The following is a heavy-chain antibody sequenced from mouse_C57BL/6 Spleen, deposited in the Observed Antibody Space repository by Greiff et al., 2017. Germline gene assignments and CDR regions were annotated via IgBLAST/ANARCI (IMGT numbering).Heavy chain of an antibody. CDR1: GYTFTSYG. CDR2: IYPRSGNT. J-gene: IGHJ4*01. D-gene: IGHD1-1*02. CDR3: ARGDYPYAMDY. Sequence: QVHVKQSGAELARPGASVKLSCKASGYTFTSYGISWVKQRTGQGLEWIGEIYPRSGNTYYNEKFKGKATLTADKSSSTAYMELRSLTAEDSAVYFCARGDYPYAMDYWGQGTSVTVSS. V-gene: IGHV1-81*01.